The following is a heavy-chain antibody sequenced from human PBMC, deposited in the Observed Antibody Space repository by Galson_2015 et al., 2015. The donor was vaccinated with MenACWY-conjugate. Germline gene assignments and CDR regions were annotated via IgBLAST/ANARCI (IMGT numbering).Heavy chain of an antibody. Sequence: SVKVSCKAYGYTFTNYAMHWVRQAPGQRLEWMGWINAGNGNTKYSQKFQGRVTITSDTSASTAYMELSSLRSEDTAVYYCAREIVVAPAASWGDYYYGMDVWGQGTTVTVSS. J-gene: IGHJ6*02. CDR3: AREIVVAPAASWGDYYYGMDV. CDR2: INAGNGNT. CDR1: GYTFTNYA. V-gene: IGHV1-3*01. D-gene: IGHD2-2*01.